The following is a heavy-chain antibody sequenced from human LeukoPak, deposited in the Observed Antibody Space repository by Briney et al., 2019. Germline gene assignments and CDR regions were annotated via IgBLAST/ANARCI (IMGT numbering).Heavy chain of an antibody. Sequence: GGSLRLSCAASGFTFSSYSMNWVRQALGKGLEWVSYIASSDSTIYYADSVKGRFTISRDNAKNSLYLQMNSLRAEDTAVYYCAKGSIVIVPAALLWGQGTLVTVSS. V-gene: IGHV3-48*01. CDR3: AKGSIVIVPAALL. J-gene: IGHJ4*02. CDR2: IASSDSTI. CDR1: GFTFSSYS. D-gene: IGHD2-2*01.